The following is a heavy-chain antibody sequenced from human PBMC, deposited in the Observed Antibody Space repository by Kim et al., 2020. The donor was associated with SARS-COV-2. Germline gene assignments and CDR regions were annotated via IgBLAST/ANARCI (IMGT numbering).Heavy chain of an antibody. J-gene: IGHJ4*02. V-gene: IGHV4-59*13. D-gene: IGHD6-13*01. Sequence: SETLSLTCSVSGVSISGYYWSWIRQSPGKGLEWIGDMDYSGNTKYNPSLNSRASISGDTSKRLFSLTLTSVTEADTAVYYCARTYSTRWYHWEYWGQGT. CDR3: ARTYSTRWYHWEY. CDR2: MDYSGNT. CDR1: GVSISGYY.